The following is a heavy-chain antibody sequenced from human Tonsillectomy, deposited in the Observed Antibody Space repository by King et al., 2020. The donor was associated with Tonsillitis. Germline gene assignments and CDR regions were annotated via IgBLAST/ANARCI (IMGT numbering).Heavy chain of an antibody. CDR3: ARAEYSGYDYEVNYYYYGMDV. D-gene: IGHD5-12*01. V-gene: IGHV3-30*04. CDR1: GFTFSSYA. J-gene: IGHJ6*02. Sequence: VQLVESGGGVVQPGRSLRLSCAASGFTFSSYAMHWVRQAPGKGLEWVAVISYDGSNKYYADSVKGRFTISRDNSKNTLYLQMNSLRAEDTAVYYCARAEYSGYDYEVNYYYYGMDVWGQGTTVTVSS. CDR2: ISYDGSNK.